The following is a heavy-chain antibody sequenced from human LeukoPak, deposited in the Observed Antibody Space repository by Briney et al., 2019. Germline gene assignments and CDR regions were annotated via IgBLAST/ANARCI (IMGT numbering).Heavy chain of an antibody. V-gene: IGHV3-64D*09. CDR3: VKDVSGSYAFGY. CDR2: INNNGGRT. Sequence: PGGSLRLSCSASGFTFSRYAMHWVRQAPGKGMEYVSGINNNGGRTHYGDSVKGRFSISRDNSKNTLYLQMSSLRAEDTAVYYCVKDVSGSYAFGYWGQGTLVTVAS. J-gene: IGHJ4*02. CDR1: GFTFSRYA. D-gene: IGHD1-26*01.